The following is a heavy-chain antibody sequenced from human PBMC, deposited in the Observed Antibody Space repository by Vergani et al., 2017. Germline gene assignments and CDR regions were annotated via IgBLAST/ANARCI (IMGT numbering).Heavy chain of an antibody. Sequence: QVQLVQSGAEVKQPGSSVKVSCKASGGTFSSYAISWVRQAPGQGLEWMGGIIPIVGTANYAQKFQGRVTITADESTSTAYMELSSLRSEDTAVYYCARGYYGSGSSSRDYYGMYVWGQGTMVTVSS. CDR1: GGTFSSYA. CDR2: IIPIVGTA. J-gene: IGHJ6*02. D-gene: IGHD3-10*01. CDR3: ARGYYGSGSSSRDYYGMYV. V-gene: IGHV1-69*12.